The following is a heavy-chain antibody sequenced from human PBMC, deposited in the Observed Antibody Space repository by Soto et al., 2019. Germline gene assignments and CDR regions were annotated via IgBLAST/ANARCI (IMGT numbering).Heavy chain of an antibody. D-gene: IGHD4-17*01. J-gene: IGHJ4*02. Sequence: QLQLQESGPGLVRPSETLSLTCTVSGGSISSSSYYWGWIRQPPGKGLEWIGSIYYSGSTYYNPSLKSRVTISVDTSKNQFSLKLSSVTAADTAVYYCARRYYGDPFDYLGQGTLVTVSS. CDR1: GGSISSSSYY. V-gene: IGHV4-39*01. CDR3: ARRYYGDPFDY. CDR2: IYYSGST.